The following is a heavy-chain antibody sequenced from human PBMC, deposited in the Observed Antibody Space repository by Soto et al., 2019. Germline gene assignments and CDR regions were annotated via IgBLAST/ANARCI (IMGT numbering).Heavy chain of an antibody. V-gene: IGHV1-58*01. CDR2: IVVATDDT. CDR1: GFPFGSSA. Sequence: SVKVSCKASGFPFGSSAVQWVRQARGQRLEWIGWIVVATDDTAYAQNFQGRVTISRDTSSSTTYMELTSLRSEDTAIYYCAHRRVSDYNYGMDVWGQGTTVTVSS. J-gene: IGHJ6*02. CDR3: AHRRVSDYNYGMDV.